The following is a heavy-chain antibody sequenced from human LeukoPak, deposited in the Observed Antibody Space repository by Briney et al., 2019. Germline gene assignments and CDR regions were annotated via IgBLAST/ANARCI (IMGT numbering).Heavy chain of an antibody. Sequence: GGSLRLSCAASGFTFSSHEMYWVHQAPGKGLEWVSYISSSGINIFYADSLKGRLTISRDNAKNSLYLQINSLRADDTAVYFCARGDCTTTSCHLAYWGQGTLVTVSS. CDR3: ARGDCTTTSCHLAY. V-gene: IGHV3-48*03. CDR1: GFTFSSHE. D-gene: IGHD2-2*01. J-gene: IGHJ4*02. CDR2: ISSSGINI.